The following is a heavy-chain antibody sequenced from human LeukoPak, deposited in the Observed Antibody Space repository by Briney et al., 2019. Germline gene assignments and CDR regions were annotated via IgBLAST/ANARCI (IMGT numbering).Heavy chain of an antibody. D-gene: IGHD6-6*01. J-gene: IGHJ6*03. V-gene: IGHV4-30-2*01. CDR3: ARVIVDYSSSSSYYYYYMDV. CDR2: IYHSGST. Sequence: PSQTLSLTCAVSGGSISSGGYSWSWIRQPPGKGLEWIGYIYHSGSTYYNPSLKSRVTISVDTSKNQFSLKLSSVTAADTAVYYCARVIVDYSSSSSYYYYYMDVWGKGTTVTVSS. CDR1: GGSISSGGYS.